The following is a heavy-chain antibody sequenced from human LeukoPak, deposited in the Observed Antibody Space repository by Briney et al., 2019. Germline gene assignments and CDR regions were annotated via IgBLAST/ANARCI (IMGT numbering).Heavy chain of an antibody. CDR1: GYKLTNNW. V-gene: IGHV5-51*01. J-gene: IGHJ4*02. CDR2: IYPGYSDA. Sequence: GESLKISCKISGYKLTNNWIGWVRQVPGKGLEWMGLIYPGYSDAKYSPSFQGQVTISADKSISTAYLQWSSLKASDTAMYYCARPGYSGYDHVTNWGQGTLVTVSS. CDR3: ARPGYSGYDHVTN. D-gene: IGHD5-12*01.